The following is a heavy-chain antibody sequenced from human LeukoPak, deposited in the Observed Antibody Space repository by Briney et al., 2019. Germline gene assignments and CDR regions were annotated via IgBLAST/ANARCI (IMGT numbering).Heavy chain of an antibody. V-gene: IGHV4-31*03. CDR3: AAEWELLGGFDY. CDR2: IYYSGST. CDR1: GGSISSGGYY. D-gene: IGHD1-26*01. J-gene: IGHJ4*02. Sequence: SETLSLTCTVSGGSISSGGYYWSWLRQHPGKGLEWIGYIYYSGSTYYNPSLKSRVTISVDTSKNQFSLKLSSVTAADTAVYYCAAEWELLGGFDYWGQGTLVTVSS.